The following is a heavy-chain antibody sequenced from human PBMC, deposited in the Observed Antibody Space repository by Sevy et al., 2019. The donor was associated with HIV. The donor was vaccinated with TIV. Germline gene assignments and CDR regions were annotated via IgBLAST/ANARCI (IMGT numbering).Heavy chain of an antibody. J-gene: IGHJ4*02. D-gene: IGHD6-13*01. CDR3: VRAIAADGSF. Sequence: GGSLRLSCAASGFAFSSYAMSWVRQAPGKGLEWVSAISGSGSSTYYAASVKGRYTISRDNSKKMLYLQMNSLRAEDTALYYCVRAIAADGSFWGQGTLVTVSS. CDR2: ISGSGSST. CDR1: GFAFSSYA. V-gene: IGHV3-23*01.